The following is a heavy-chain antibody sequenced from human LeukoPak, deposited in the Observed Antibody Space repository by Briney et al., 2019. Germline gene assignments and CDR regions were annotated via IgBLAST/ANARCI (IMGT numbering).Heavy chain of an antibody. D-gene: IGHD3-10*01. Sequence: GASVKVSCKASGYTFTSYYMHWVRQAPGQGLEWMGIINPSGGSTSYAQKFQGRVTITRDTSTSTVYMELSSLRSEDTAVYYCARDSPSGGFDYWGQGTLVTVSS. V-gene: IGHV1-46*01. CDR3: ARDSPSGGFDY. J-gene: IGHJ4*02. CDR2: INPSGGST. CDR1: GYTFTSYY.